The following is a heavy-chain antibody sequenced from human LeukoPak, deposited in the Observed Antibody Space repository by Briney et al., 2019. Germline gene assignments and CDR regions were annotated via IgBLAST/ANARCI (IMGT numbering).Heavy chain of an antibody. Sequence: SETLSLTCTVSGGSISSYYWSWIRQPPGKGLEWIGYIYYSGSTNYNPSLKSRVTISVDTSKNQFSLKLSSVTAADTAVYYCAKVGYCSSSSCYEDYWGQGTLVTVSP. CDR1: GGSISSYY. V-gene: IGHV4-59*01. CDR2: IYYSGST. CDR3: AKVGYCSSSSCYEDY. J-gene: IGHJ4*02. D-gene: IGHD2-2*01.